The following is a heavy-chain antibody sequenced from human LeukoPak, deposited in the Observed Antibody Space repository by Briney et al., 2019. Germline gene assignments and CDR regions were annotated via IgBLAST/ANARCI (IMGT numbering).Heavy chain of an antibody. CDR3: ARDPRRGSPDYFDY. V-gene: IGHV3-30*04. Sequence: GGSLILSCAASGFTFNSYPMHWVRQAPGKGLEWLAVISYDGSITLHADSVKGRFTISRDDSRDTLYLQMNSLRSEDTAVYYCARDPRRGSPDYFDYWGQGTLVTVST. J-gene: IGHJ4*02. D-gene: IGHD3-16*01. CDR2: ISYDGSIT. CDR1: GFTFNSYP.